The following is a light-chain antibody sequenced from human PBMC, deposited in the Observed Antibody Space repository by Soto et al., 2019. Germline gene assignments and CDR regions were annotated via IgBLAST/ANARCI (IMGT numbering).Light chain of an antibody. CDR1: QSVSSS. J-gene: IGKJ4*01. V-gene: IGKV3-11*01. CDR3: QQRSNWTQLT. CDR2: DAS. Sequence: EIVLTQSPATLSLSPGERATLSCRASQSVSSSLAWYQQKPGQAPSLLIYDASNKATGIPARFSGSGSGTNCTLTIRSIEPEDFAVYYCQQRSNWTQLTIGGWTQMEIK.